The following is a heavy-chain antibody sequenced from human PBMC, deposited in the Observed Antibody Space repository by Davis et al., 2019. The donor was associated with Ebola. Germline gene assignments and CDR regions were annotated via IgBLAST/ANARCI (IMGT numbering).Heavy chain of an antibody. CDR1: GVTFSSFA. J-gene: IGHJ6*02. Sequence: GESLKISCAASGVTFSSFAMHWVRQAPGKGLEWVAVISYDGSVTYHVDSVKGRFTISRDNAKNMLYLQMNSLRVEDTAVYYCTRGDVVMDSYGMDVWGQGTTVTVSS. CDR2: ISYDGSVT. D-gene: IGHD2/OR15-2a*01. V-gene: IGHV3-30-3*01. CDR3: TRGDVVMDSYGMDV.